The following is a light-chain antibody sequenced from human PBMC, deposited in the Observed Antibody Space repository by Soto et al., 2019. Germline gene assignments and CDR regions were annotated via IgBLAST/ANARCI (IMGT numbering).Light chain of an antibody. Sequence: QSVLTQPASVSGSPGQSITISCTGTSSDVGGYNYVSWYQHHPGKAPKLMIYDVSNRPSGVSNRFSGSKSGNTASLSISVLQPEDEADYYCSSYRTSNTRQIVCGTGTKVTVL. V-gene: IGLV2-14*03. CDR1: SSDVGGYNY. CDR3: SSYRTSNTRQIV. CDR2: DVS. J-gene: IGLJ1*01.